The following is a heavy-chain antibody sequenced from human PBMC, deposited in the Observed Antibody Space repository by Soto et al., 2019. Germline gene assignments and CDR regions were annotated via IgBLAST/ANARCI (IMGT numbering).Heavy chain of an antibody. CDR3: ASPYCSSTSCYDRGDY. D-gene: IGHD2-2*01. V-gene: IGHV1-69*13. CDR1: GGTFSSYA. Sequence: SVKVSCKASGGTFSSYAISWVRQAPGQGLEWMGGIIPIFGTANYAQKFQGRVTITADESTSTAYMELSSLRSEDTAVYYCASPYCSSTSCYDRGDYWGQGTQVTLSS. J-gene: IGHJ4*02. CDR2: IIPIFGTA.